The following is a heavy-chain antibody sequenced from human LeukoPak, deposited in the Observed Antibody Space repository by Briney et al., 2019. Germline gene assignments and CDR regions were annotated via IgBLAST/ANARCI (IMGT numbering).Heavy chain of an antibody. CDR3: ARDERAVAWWY. J-gene: IGHJ4*02. D-gene: IGHD6-19*01. V-gene: IGHV1-8*02. CDR2: MNPNSGNT. Sequence: GASVKVSCKASGYTFTSYDINWVRQATGQGLEWMGWMNPNSGNTGYAQKFQGRVTMTTDTSTSTAYMELRSLRSDDTAVYYCARDERAVAWWYWGQGTLVTVSS. CDR1: GYTFTSYD.